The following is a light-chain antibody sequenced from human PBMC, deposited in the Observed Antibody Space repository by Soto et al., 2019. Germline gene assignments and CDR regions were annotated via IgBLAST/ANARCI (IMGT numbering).Light chain of an antibody. J-gene: IGKJ5*01. V-gene: IGKV1-27*01. CDR3: QKSNSAPPA. CDR2: AAS. Sequence: DIQMTQSPSSLSASVGDRVTITCRASHDISNFLAWYQQKPGRVPELLIYAASTLQSGVPSRFSGSRSGTDFTLTISSLQPEDVATYYCQKSNSAPPAFGQGTRLEIK. CDR1: HDISNF.